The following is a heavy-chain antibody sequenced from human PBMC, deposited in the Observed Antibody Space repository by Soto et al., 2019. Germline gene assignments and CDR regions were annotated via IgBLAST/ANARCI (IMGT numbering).Heavy chain of an antibody. V-gene: IGHV5-51*01. Sequence: EPQKISYKGSGYSFTSYWIGWVRKMPGKGLEWMGIIYPGDSDTRYSPSFQGQVTISADKSISTAYLQWSSLKASDTAMYYCARPETYYYDSSGPKDWYFDLWGRGTLVTVSS. CDR2: IYPGDSDT. CDR3: ARPETYYYDSSGPKDWYFDL. CDR1: GYSFTSYW. D-gene: IGHD3-22*01. J-gene: IGHJ2*01.